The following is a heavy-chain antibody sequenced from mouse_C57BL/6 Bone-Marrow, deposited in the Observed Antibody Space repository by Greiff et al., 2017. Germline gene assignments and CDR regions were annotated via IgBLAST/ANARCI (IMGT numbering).Heavy chain of an antibody. V-gene: IGHV1-26*01. CDR1: GYTFTDYY. CDR3: ARCGLFDN. Sequence: EVQLQQSGPELVKPGASVKLSCKASGYTFTDYYMHWVKQSHGKSLEWIGDINPNNGGTSYNQKFKGKATLTVDKPSSTAYMERRSLTSEDSAVYYCARCGLFDNWCQGTTLTVSS. J-gene: IGHJ2*01. CDR2: INPNNGGT.